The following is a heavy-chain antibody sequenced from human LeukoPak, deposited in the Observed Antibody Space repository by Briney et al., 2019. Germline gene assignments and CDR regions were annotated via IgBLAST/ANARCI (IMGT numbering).Heavy chain of an antibody. J-gene: IGHJ4*02. CDR3: AKIPQVGIFAVPNFDY. CDR1: GFTFSTYG. D-gene: IGHD3-3*01. V-gene: IGHV3-23*01. CDR2: ISGSGGST. Sequence: GGSLRLPCAAFGFTFSTYGMSWVRQAPGKGLEGVSGISGSGGSTYYADSVKGRFTISRDNSKNTLSLQMNSLRAEDTAVYYCAKIPQVGIFAVPNFDYWGQGTLVTVS.